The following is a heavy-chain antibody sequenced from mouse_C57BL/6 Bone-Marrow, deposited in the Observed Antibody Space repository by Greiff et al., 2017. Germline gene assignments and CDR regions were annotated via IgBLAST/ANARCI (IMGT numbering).Heavy chain of an antibody. CDR3: TRGYYYYGSPWFAY. V-gene: IGHV1-15*01. CDR1: GYTFTDYE. J-gene: IGHJ3*01. Sequence: QVQLQQSGAELVRPGASVTLSCKASGYTFTDYEMHWVKQTPVHGLEWIGAIDPETGGTAYNQKFKGKAILTADKSSSTAYMELRSLTSEDSAVYYCTRGYYYYGSPWFAYGGQGTLVTVSA. CDR2: IDPETGGT. D-gene: IGHD1-1*01.